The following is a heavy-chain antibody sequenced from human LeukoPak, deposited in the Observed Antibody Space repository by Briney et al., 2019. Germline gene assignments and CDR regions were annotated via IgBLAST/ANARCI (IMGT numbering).Heavy chain of an antibody. Sequence: GGSVRLSCAASGFTFSNAWMSWVRQAPGKGLEWVGRIKRIRDGWTVVYAVFAKGRFTMSRDDSKETLYLQMDSLEAEDTAVYYRTTDQGYIYYFDYWGEGTLVT. CDR3: TTDQGYIYYFDY. V-gene: IGHV3-15*01. D-gene: IGHD6-13*01. J-gene: IGHJ4*02. CDR2: IKRIRDGWTV. CDR1: GFTFSNAW.